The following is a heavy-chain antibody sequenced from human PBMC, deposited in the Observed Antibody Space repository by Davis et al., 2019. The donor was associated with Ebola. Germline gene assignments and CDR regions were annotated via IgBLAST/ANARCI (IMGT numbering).Heavy chain of an antibody. Sequence: AASVKVSCKASGYTFTSYYMHWVRQAPGQGLEWMGIINPSGGSTSYAQKFQGRVTMTRDTSTSTVYMELSSLRSEDTAVYYCARGYCSGGSCYTSSVYYYYYGMDVWGQGTTAAVSS. CDR2: INPSGGST. V-gene: IGHV1-46*01. D-gene: IGHD2-15*01. J-gene: IGHJ6*02. CDR3: ARGYCSGGSCYTSSVYYYYYGMDV. CDR1: GYTFTSYY.